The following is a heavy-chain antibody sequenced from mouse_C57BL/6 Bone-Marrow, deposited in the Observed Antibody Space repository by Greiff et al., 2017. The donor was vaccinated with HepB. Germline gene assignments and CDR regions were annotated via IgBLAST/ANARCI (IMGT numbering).Heavy chain of an antibody. V-gene: IGHV2-6*03. Sequence: VHLVESGPGLVAPSQSLSITCTVSGFSLTSYGVHWVRQPPGKGLEWLVVIWSDGSTNYNSALKSRLSISKDNSKSQVFLKMNSLQTDDTAMYYCARLNNYYGSCYAMDYWGQGTSVTVSS. CDR2: IWSDGST. J-gene: IGHJ4*01. CDR1: GFSLTSYG. D-gene: IGHD1-1*01. CDR3: ARLNNYYGSCYAMDY.